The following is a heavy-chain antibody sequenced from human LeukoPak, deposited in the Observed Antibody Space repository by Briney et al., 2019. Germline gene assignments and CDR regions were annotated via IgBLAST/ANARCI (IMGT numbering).Heavy chain of an antibody. D-gene: IGHD3-22*01. CDR2: IYTSGST. CDR1: GGSISSYY. V-gene: IGHV4-4*07. Sequence: SETLSLTCTVSGGSISSYYWSWIRQPAGKGLEWIGRIYTSGSTNYNPSLKSRVTMSVDTSKNQFSLKLSSVTAADTAVYYCAGDLHYYDSSGYYYYYGMDVWGQGTTVTVSS. J-gene: IGHJ6*02. CDR3: AGDLHYYDSSGYYYYYGMDV.